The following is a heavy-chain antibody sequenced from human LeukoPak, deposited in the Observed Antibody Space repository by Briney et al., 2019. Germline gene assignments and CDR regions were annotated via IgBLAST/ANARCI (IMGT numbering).Heavy chain of an antibody. V-gene: IGHV1-69*06. CDR2: IIPIFGTA. D-gene: IGHD3-10*01. Sequence: SVKVSCKASGGTFSSYAISWVRQAPGQGLEWMGGIIPIFGTANYAQKFQGRVTITADKSTSTAYMELSSLRSEDTAVYYCARDLVGRVDKFDYWGQGTLVTVSS. J-gene: IGHJ4*02. CDR1: GGTFSSYA. CDR3: ARDLVGRVDKFDY.